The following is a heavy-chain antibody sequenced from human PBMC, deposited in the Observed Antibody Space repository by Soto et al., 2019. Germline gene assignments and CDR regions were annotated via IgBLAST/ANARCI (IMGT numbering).Heavy chain of an antibody. CDR2: INPNSGGT. CDR3: ARYMGSSWYDYYYYYGMDV. Sequence: ASVKVSCKASGYTFTGYYMHWVRQAPGQGPEWMGWINPNSGGTNYAQKFQGRVTMTRDTSISTAYMELSRLRSDDTAVYYCARYMGSSWYDYYYYYGMDVWGPGTTVTVSS. V-gene: IGHV1-2*02. D-gene: IGHD6-13*01. J-gene: IGHJ6*02. CDR1: GYTFTGYY.